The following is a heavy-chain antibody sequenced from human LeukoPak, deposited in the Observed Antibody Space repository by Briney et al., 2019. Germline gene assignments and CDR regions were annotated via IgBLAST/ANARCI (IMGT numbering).Heavy chain of an antibody. D-gene: IGHD4-11*01. CDR2: IIPIFGTA. CDR3: ASLQMTTVTQLDY. Sequence: GASVKVSCMASGGTFSSYAISWVRPAPGQGLEWMRGIIPIFGTANYAQKFQGRVTITADESTSTAYMELSSLRSEDTAVYYCASLQMTTVTQLDYWGQGTLVTVSS. J-gene: IGHJ4*02. CDR1: GGTFSSYA. V-gene: IGHV1-69*13.